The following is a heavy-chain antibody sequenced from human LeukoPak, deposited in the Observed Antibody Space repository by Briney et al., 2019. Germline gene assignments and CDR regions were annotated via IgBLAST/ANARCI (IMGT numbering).Heavy chain of an antibody. D-gene: IGHD3-10*01. CDR2: FDPEDGET. Sequence: GGSLRLSCAASGFTFSSYGMHWVRQAPGKGLEWMGGFDPEDGETIYAQKFQGRVTMTEDTSTDTAYMELSSLRSEDTAVYYCATERLVRGVTTSGAFDIWGQGTMVTVSS. CDR3: ATERLVRGVTTSGAFDI. J-gene: IGHJ3*02. CDR1: GFTFSSYG. V-gene: IGHV1-24*01.